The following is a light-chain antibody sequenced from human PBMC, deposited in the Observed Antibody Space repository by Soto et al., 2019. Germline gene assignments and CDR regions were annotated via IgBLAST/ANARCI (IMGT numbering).Light chain of an antibody. CDR3: SSYTSNSNPYV. V-gene: IGLV2-14*01. Sequence: QSALTQPASVSGSPGQSITISCTGTSSDVGGYNYVSWYQQHPGKAPKLMIYEVSNRPSGVSNRFSGSKSGNTASLTISGLQADDEADYYCSSYTSNSNPYVFGTGTKLTVL. J-gene: IGLJ1*01. CDR2: EVS. CDR1: SSDVGGYNY.